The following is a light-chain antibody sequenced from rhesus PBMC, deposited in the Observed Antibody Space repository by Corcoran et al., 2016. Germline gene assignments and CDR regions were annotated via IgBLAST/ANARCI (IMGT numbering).Light chain of an antibody. CDR2: AAS. V-gene: IGKV1-25*01. CDR3: QQHHSYPYS. Sequence: DIQMTQSPSSLSASVGDRVTITCRASQGISSYLAWYQQKPGKAPKLLIYAASTLQSGGPSRFSGSGSGTDFTLPISSLQPAAFATYYCQQHHSYPYSFGQGTKVEIK. J-gene: IGKJ2*01. CDR1: QGISSY.